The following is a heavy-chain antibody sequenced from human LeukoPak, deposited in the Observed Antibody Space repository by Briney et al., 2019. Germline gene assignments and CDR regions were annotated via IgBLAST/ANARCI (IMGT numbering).Heavy chain of an antibody. CDR1: GFSVSNYY. D-gene: IGHD2-15*01. Sequence: GGSLRLSCAASGFSVSNYYMSWVRQPPGKDLEWVSVMYTGGGRYYGDSVKGRFTISRDNSKNTVFLQMNSLLFQAAAGKRCCSGVGCYGNYGMDVWGQGTTVSVSS. CDR2: MYTGGGR. V-gene: IGHV3-66*01. J-gene: IGHJ6*02. CDR3: CSGVGCYGNYGMDV.